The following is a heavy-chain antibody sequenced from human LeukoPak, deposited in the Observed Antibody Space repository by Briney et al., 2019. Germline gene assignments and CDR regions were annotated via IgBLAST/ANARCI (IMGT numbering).Heavy chain of an antibody. V-gene: IGHV1-8*01. J-gene: IGHJ6*03. CDR1: GYTFTSYD. CDR2: MNPNSGNT. CDR3: ARGTRYCSSTSCYTSDYYYYYMDV. Sequence: ASVKVSCKASGYTFTSYDINWVRQATGQGLEWMGWMNPNSGNTGYAQKFQGRVTMTRNTSISTAYMELSSLRSEDTAVYYCARGTRYCSSTSCYTSDYYYYYMDVWGKGTTVTVSS. D-gene: IGHD2-2*02.